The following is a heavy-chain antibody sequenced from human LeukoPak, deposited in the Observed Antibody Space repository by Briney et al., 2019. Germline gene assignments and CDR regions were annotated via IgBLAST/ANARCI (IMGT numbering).Heavy chain of an antibody. CDR2: IYPGDSDT. CDR3: ARRRDLYSGSYYPFDY. Sequence: GESLQISCKGSGYSFTSYWIGWVRQMPGKGLEWMGIIYPGDSDTRYSPSFQGRVTISADKSISTAYLQWSSLKASDTAMYYCARRRDLYSGSYYPFDYWGQGTLVTVSS. J-gene: IGHJ4*02. V-gene: IGHV5-51*01. D-gene: IGHD1-26*01. CDR1: GYSFTSYW.